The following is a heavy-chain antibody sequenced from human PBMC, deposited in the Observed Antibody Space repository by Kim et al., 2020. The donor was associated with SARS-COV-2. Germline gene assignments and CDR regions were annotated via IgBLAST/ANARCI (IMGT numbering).Heavy chain of an antibody. CDR2: IYYSGST. V-gene: IGHV4-39*07. CDR1: GGSISSISYY. CDR3: ARDPLSSRSNYYYGMDV. Sequence: SETLSLTCTVSGGSISSISYYWGWIRQPPGKGLEWIGSIYYSGSTYYNPSLKSRVTISVDTSKNQFSLKLSSVTAADTAVYYCARDPLSSRSNYYYGMDVWGQGTTVTVSS. J-gene: IGHJ6*02. D-gene: IGHD6-13*01.